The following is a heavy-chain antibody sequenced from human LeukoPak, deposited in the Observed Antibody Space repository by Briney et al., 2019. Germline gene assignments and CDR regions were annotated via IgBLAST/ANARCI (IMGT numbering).Heavy chain of an antibody. V-gene: IGHV4-59*12. CDR3: AREGREFGSLDY. D-gene: IGHD3-10*01. CDR1: GGSISSYY. CDR2: IYYSGIT. Sequence: SETLSLTCTVSGGSISSYYWSWIRQPPGKGLEWIGYIYYSGITYYSPSLKSRVTISVDTSKNQFSLKLSSVTAADTAVYYCAREGREFGSLDYWGQGTLVTVSS. J-gene: IGHJ4*02.